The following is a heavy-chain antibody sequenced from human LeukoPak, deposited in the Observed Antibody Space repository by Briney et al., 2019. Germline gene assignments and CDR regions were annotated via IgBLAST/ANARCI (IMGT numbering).Heavy chain of an antibody. CDR2: INSDGSDT. CDR3: ARDGEPYSDLPSSLLN. D-gene: IGHD5-12*01. CDR1: GFTFSSYW. J-gene: IGHJ4*02. Sequence: PGGSLRLSCAASGFTFSSYWMLWVRQAPGKGLVWVSRINSDGSDTNYADSVKGRFTISRDNAKNFLYLQMNSLRTEDTAVYYCARDGEPYSDLPSSLLNWGQGILVTVSS. V-gene: IGHV3-74*01.